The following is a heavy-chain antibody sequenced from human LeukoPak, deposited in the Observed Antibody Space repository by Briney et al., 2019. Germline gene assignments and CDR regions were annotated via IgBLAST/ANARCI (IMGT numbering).Heavy chain of an antibody. J-gene: IGHJ3*01. CDR2: ISYDGSNK. D-gene: IGHD3-22*01. CDR3: AKDEYYYDSSGYYQF. CDR1: GFTFSSYS. V-gene: IGHV3-30*18. Sequence: PGGSLRLSCAASGFTFSSYSMHWVRQAPGKGLEWVAVISYDGSNKYYADSVKGRFTISRDNSKNTLYLQMNSLRAEDTAVYYCAKDEYYYDSSGYYQFWGQGTMVTVSS.